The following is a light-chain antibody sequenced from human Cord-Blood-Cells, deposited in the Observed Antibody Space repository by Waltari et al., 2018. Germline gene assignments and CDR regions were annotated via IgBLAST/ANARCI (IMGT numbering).Light chain of an antibody. Sequence: EIVMTQSPATLSVYPGERATLSCRASQSVSSNLAWYQQKPGQAPRLLIYGASTRATGIPARFIGSGSGTEFTLTISSLQSEYFAVYYCQQYNNWPPLTFGGGTKVEIK. CDR2: GAS. CDR1: QSVSSN. J-gene: IGKJ4*01. V-gene: IGKV3-15*01. CDR3: QQYNNWPPLT.